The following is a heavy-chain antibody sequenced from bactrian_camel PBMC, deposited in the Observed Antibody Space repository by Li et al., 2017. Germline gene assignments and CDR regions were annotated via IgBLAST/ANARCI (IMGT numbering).Heavy chain of an antibody. J-gene: IGHJ6*01. V-gene: IGHV3S40*01. Sequence: VQLVESGGGSVQAGGSLRLSCAASGPTYSAIYEGWFRQAPGKGLEWVSVINTGDGTTLYSDSVKGRFTISSDNAKNTVSLQMNSLKPEDTAVYHCADRLDSGGYCPLDGYWGQGDPGHRL. D-gene: IGHD2*01. CDR1: GPTYSAIY. CDR2: INTGDGTT. CDR3: ADRLDSGGYCPLDGY.